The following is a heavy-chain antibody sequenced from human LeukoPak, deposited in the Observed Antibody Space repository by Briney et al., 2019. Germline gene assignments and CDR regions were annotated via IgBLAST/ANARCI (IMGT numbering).Heavy chain of an antibody. CDR3: ARAEGSSSSVFDY. CDR1: GITFSSYA. D-gene: IGHD6-6*01. CDR2: ISYDGSNK. J-gene: IGHJ4*02. V-gene: IGHV3-30-3*01. Sequence: GRSLRLSCAASGITFSSYAMHWVRQAPGKGLEWVAVISYDGSNKYYADSVKGRFTISRDNSKNTLYLQMNSLRAEDTAVYYCARAEGSSSSVFDYWGQGTLVTVSS.